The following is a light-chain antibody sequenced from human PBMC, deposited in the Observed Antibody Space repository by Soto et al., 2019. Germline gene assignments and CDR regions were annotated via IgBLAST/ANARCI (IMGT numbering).Light chain of an antibody. Sequence: QSVLTQPPSASGTPGQRVTISCSGSTSSIGSNYVYWYQQLPGTGPKLLIYSNNQRPSGVPDRFSGSKSGTSASLAISGLRSEDEADYHCAAWDDSLSGLVFGGGTKVTVL. V-gene: IGLV1-47*01. CDR2: SNN. CDR3: AAWDDSLSGLV. CDR1: TSSIGSNY. J-gene: IGLJ2*01.